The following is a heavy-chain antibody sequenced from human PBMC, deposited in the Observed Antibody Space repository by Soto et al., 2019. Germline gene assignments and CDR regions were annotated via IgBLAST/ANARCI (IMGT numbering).Heavy chain of an antibody. CDR1: GFTFTGND. Sequence: EVQLVESGGGLIQPGGSLRLSCAASGFTFTGNDMNWVRQAPGKGLEWVSLLYSSGSTYYADSVNVRFTISRDNSNNTLYLQMSSLRAEDTAVYYCAARPLLPGDPWGQGTMVTVSS. V-gene: IGHV3-53*01. D-gene: IGHD3-22*01. J-gene: IGHJ3*01. CDR3: AARPLLPGDP. CDR2: LYSSGST.